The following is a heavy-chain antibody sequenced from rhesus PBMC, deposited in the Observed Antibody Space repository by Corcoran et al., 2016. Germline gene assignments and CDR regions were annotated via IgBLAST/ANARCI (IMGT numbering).Heavy chain of an antibody. J-gene: IGHJ4*01. Sequence: EVQLVESGGGLVQPGGSLRLSCAASGFTFSSYYMSWVRQALGKGLEWVSSISTTGKARDSADSVEGRFAISRDNAKNSLSLPMNRLKTEDTAVYYCTRELDSGYWYYWGQGVLVTVSS. CDR1: GFTFSSYY. CDR2: ISTTGKAR. CDR3: TRELDSGYWYY. D-gene: IGHD1-44*01. V-gene: IGHV3S4*01.